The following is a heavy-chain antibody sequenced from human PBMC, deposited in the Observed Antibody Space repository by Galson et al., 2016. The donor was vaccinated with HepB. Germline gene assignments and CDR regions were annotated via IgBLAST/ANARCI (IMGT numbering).Heavy chain of an antibody. Sequence: TLSLTCTVSGDSISRDGYFWSWIRQRPGMGLEWIGDIYNSGTSYYNSSLKSRASISVDTSKNQFSLRVTSVTAADTAVYYCARADGIGCYYMDVWGKGTTVTVSS. CDR1: GDSISRDGYF. D-gene: IGHD1-14*01. V-gene: IGHV4-31*03. CDR3: ARADGIGCYYMDV. CDR2: IYNSGTS. J-gene: IGHJ6*03.